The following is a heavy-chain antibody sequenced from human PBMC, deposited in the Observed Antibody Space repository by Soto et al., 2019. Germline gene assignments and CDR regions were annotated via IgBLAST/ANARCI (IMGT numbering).Heavy chain of an antibody. CDR2: INSAGSDI. V-gene: IGHV3-74*01. CDR1: GFTLNYYW. Sequence: GGSLRLSCEASGFTLNYYWMHWVRQAPGQGLVWVSRINSAGSDISYADSVKGRFTVSRDNARNTLYLQMNSVRAEDTAVYYCASLAVFAPNNWFDPWGQGTLVTVSS. J-gene: IGHJ5*02. CDR3: ASLAVFAPNNWFDP. D-gene: IGHD2-8*01.